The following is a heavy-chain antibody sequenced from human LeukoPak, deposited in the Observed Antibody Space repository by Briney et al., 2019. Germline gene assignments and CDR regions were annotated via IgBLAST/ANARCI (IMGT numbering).Heavy chain of an antibody. Sequence: GESLKISCKGSGYSFTSYWIGWVRQMPGKGREWMGIIYPGDSDTRYSPSFQGQVTISADKSISTAYLQWSSLKASDTAMYYCARHPDYYGSGSYYPLFDYWGQGTLVTVSS. V-gene: IGHV5-51*01. CDR3: ARHPDYYGSGSYYPLFDY. CDR1: GYSFTSYW. J-gene: IGHJ4*02. CDR2: IYPGDSDT. D-gene: IGHD3-10*01.